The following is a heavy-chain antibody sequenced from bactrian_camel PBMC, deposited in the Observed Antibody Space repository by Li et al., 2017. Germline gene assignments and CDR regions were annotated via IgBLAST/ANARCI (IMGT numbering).Heavy chain of an antibody. CDR2: ITSGAGTT. CDR3: AANWGIL. V-gene: IGHV3S31*01. CDR1: GFTFSNYA. D-gene: IGHD5*01. J-gene: IGHJ4*01. Sequence: DVQLVESGGDSVQAGGSLRLTCAASGFTFSNYAMSWVRQAPGKGLEWVSAITSGAGTTYYANSVKGRFTISRDNAKNTLYLQMNSLKTEDTAVYYCAANWGILLGLGDPGHRL.